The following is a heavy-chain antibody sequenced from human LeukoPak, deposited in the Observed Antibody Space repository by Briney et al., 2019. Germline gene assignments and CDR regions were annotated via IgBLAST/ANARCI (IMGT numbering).Heavy chain of an antibody. Sequence: PGGSLRLSCAASGFTFSSYGMHWVRQAPGKGLEWVAVISYDGSNKYYADSVKGRFTISRDNSKNTLYLQMNSLRAEDTAVYYCAKDKDILSSSWLGFGDCYVVWGQGTLVTVSS. CDR3: AKDKDILSSSWLGFGDCYVV. D-gene: IGHD2-21*02. CDR1: GFTFSSYG. J-gene: IGHJ4*02. CDR2: ISYDGSNK. V-gene: IGHV3-30*18.